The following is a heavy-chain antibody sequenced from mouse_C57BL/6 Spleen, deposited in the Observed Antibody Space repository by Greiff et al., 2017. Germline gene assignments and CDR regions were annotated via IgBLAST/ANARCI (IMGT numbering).Heavy chain of an antibody. Sequence: VMLQQSGAELVQPGASVKISCKASGFAFSSYWMNWVKQRPGKGLEWLGQIYPGDGDTNYNGKFKGKATMAADKSYSTVYMQLSSLTSEDTAFYFCATLYEYGGYFDVWGTGATVTVSS. J-gene: IGHJ1*03. CDR1: GFAFSSYW. CDR3: ATLYEYGGYFDV. CDR2: IYPGDGDT. V-gene: IGHV1-80*01. D-gene: IGHD2-4*01.